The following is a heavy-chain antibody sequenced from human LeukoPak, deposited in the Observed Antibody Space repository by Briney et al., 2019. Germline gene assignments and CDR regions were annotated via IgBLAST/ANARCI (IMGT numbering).Heavy chain of an antibody. Sequence: SETLSLTCTVSGSSISSYYWSWIRQPPGKGLEWIGYIYYSGSTNYNPSLKSRVTISVDTSKNQFSLKLSSVTAADTAVYYCARVVTEYDYIWGSYRLQDAFDIWGQGTMVTVSS. CDR3: ARVVTEYDYIWGSYRLQDAFDI. CDR2: IYYSGST. V-gene: IGHV4-59*01. D-gene: IGHD3-16*02. J-gene: IGHJ3*02. CDR1: GSSISSYY.